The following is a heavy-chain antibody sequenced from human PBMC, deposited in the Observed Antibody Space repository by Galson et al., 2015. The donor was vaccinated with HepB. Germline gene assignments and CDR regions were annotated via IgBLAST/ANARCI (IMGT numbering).Heavy chain of an antibody. CDR2: IRSKAYGGTT. CDR3: TRGYSYLDY. D-gene: IGHD5-18*01. V-gene: IGHV3-49*04. Sequence: SLRLSCAASGFTFGDYAMSWVRQAPGKGLEWVGFIRSKAYGGTTEYAASVKGRFTISRDDSKSIAYLQMNSLKTEDTAVYYCTRGYSYLDYWGQGTLVTVSS. J-gene: IGHJ4*02. CDR1: GFTFGDYA.